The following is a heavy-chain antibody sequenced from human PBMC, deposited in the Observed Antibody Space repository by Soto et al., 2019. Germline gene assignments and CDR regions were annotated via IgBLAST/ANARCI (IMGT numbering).Heavy chain of an antibody. V-gene: IGHV3-9*01. CDR2: ISWDSTTV. D-gene: IGHD2-2*01. CDR3: VQGRYPTMANKLDH. Sequence: GVSLRLSCSASGFTFDNCAMHWVRQAPGKGLEWVSGISWDSTTVGYADSVKGRFTISRDDAKNSLYLQMNSLRREDTALYYCVQGRYPTMANKLDHWGQGTLVNVSS. J-gene: IGHJ5*02. CDR1: GFTFDNCA.